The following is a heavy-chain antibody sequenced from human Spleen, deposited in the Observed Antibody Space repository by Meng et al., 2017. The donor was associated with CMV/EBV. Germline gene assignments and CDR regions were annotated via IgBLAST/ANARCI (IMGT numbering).Heavy chain of an antibody. Sequence: GESLKISCTTSEFIFSTYWMAWVRQAPGKGLEWVANIHPDGNVKYYVDSVRGRFIISRDNAKNSLYLQMNSLTGDDTAVYYCVGFWGGAYWGQGTLVTVSS. V-gene: IGHV3-7*01. CDR3: VGFWGGAY. CDR1: EFIFSTYW. CDR2: IHPDGNVK. J-gene: IGHJ4*02. D-gene: IGHD3-3*01.